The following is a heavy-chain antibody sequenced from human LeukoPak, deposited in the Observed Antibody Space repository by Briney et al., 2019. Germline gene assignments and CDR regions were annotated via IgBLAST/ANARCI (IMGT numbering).Heavy chain of an antibody. J-gene: IGHJ6*03. V-gene: IGHV1-2*02. CDR2: INPNSGGT. D-gene: IGHD4-17*01. CDR1: GYTFTGYY. Sequence: ASVKVSCKASGYTFTGYYMHWVRQAPGQGLKWMGWINPNSGGTNYAQKFQGRVTMTRDTSISTAYMELSRLRSDDTAVYYCARAFSGDRYYYYYMDVWGKGTTVTVSS. CDR3: ARAFSGDRYYYYYMDV.